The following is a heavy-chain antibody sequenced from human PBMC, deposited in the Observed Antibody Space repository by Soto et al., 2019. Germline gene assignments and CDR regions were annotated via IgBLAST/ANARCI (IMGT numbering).Heavy chain of an antibody. CDR1: EFTFSSYA. Sequence: EVQLLESGGGLVQPGGSLSLSCGATEFTFSSYAMTWVRQAPGKGLGWVASVTDSGASTYYADSVKSGLTISRANSENTVHLQMNGLRAEDTAIYYCVKDWSGDKCPCMDVWGQGTTVTVSS. CDR2: VTDSGAST. D-gene: IGHD3-3*01. J-gene: IGHJ6*02. V-gene: IGHV3-23*01. CDR3: VKDWSGDKCPCMDV.